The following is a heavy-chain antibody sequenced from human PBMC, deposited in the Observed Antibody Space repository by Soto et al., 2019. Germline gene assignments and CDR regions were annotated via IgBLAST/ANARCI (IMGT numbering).Heavy chain of an antibody. CDR2: INHSGST. Sequence: PSETLSLTCAVYGGSFSGYYWSWIRQPPWKGLEWIGEINHSGSTNYNPSLKSRVTISVDTSKNQFSLKLSSVTAADTAVYYCARGLPTARNYYYGMDVWGQGTTVTVSS. D-gene: IGHD5-18*01. J-gene: IGHJ6*02. V-gene: IGHV4-34*01. CDR3: ARGLPTARNYYYGMDV. CDR1: GGSFSGYY.